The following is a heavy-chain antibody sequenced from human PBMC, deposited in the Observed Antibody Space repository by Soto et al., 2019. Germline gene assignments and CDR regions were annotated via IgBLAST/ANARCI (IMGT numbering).Heavy chain of an antibody. CDR1: GFTFRNYA. Sequence: GGSLRLSCAAYGFTFRNYAMNWVRQAPGKGLEWVSGISVSGGSTYYADSVKGRFTVSRDNSKNTVFLQMNSLRAEDTAVYFCAKGMYYYDSSGYRLFDYWGQGTLVTVSS. CDR3: AKGMYYYDSSGYRLFDY. D-gene: IGHD3-22*01. CDR2: ISVSGGST. J-gene: IGHJ4*02. V-gene: IGHV3-23*01.